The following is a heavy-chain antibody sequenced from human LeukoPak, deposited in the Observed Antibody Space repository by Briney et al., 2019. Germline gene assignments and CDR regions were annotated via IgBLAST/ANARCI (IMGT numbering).Heavy chain of an antibody. CDR3: ARQGVATAIDY. V-gene: IGHV4-59*01. J-gene: IGHJ4*02. CDR2: IYFSGST. Sequence: SGTLSLTCTVSGGSISSYYWSWVRQPPGKGLEWIGYIYFSGSTNYDPSLKSRVTMSVNKSKNQFSLKLSSLTAADTAVYYCARQGVATAIDYWGQGTLVTVSS. D-gene: IGHD2-21*02. CDR1: GGSISSYY.